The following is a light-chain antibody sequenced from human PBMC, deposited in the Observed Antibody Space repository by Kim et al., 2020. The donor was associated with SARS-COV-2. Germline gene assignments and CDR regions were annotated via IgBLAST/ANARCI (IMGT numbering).Light chain of an antibody. CDR2: RDS. Sequence: VALEQTARITCGGNNMGSKNVHWYQQKPGQAPVLVIYRDSNRPSGIPERFSGSNSGNTATLTISRAQAGDEADYYCQVWDSSTVVFGGGTQLTVL. V-gene: IGLV3-9*01. CDR1: NMGSKN. CDR3: QVWDSSTVV. J-gene: IGLJ2*01.